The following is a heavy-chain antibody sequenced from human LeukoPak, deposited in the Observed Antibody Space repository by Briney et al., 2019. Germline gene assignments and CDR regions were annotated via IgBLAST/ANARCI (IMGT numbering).Heavy chain of an antibody. J-gene: IGHJ4*02. CDR1: GGTFSSYA. Sequence: SVKVSCKASGGTFSSYAISWVRQAPGQGLEWMGGIIPIFGTANYAQKFQGRVTITTDESTSTAYMELSSLRAEDTAVYYCAKDRGRQWLGTYYFDYWGQGTLVTVSS. CDR2: IIPIFGTA. V-gene: IGHV1-69*05. D-gene: IGHD6-19*01. CDR3: AKDRGRQWLGTYYFDY.